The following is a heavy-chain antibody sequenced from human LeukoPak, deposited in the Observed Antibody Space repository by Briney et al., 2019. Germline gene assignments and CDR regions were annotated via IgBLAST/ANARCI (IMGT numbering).Heavy chain of an antibody. D-gene: IGHD3-22*01. CDR3: ARGAPYYYDSSGYLFDY. J-gene: IGHJ4*02. CDR1: GGSINSYY. CDR2: IYYSGST. V-gene: IGHV4-59*01. Sequence: PSGALSLTCTVSGGSINSYYWSWIRQPPGKGLEWIGYIYYSGSTNYNPSLKSRVTISVDTSKNQFSLKLSSVTAADTAVYYCARGAPYYYDSSGYLFDYWGQGTLVTAS.